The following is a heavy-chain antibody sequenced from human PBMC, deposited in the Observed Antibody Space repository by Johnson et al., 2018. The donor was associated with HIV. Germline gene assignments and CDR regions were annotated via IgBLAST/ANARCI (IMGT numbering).Heavy chain of an antibody. J-gene: IGHJ3*02. Sequence: QVQLVESGGGVVQPGGSLRLSCAASGFTFSNYGMHWVRQAPGKGLEWVAVSSYDGTNKYYADSVKGRFTISRDNSENTLFLQMNSLRAEDTAVYYCAKDINWGGTAFDIWGQGTMVTVSS. D-gene: IGHD7-27*01. CDR1: GFTFSNYG. CDR3: AKDINWGGTAFDI. CDR2: SSYDGTNK. V-gene: IGHV3-30*18.